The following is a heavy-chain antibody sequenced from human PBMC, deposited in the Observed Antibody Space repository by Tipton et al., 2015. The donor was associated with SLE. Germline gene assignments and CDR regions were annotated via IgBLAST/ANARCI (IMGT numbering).Heavy chain of an antibody. CDR2: IFSTGIT. CDR3: ARRYNWNYKDYFDY. Sequence: TLSLTCSVSGVSISRGSYFWTWIRQPAGKGLEWVGHIFSTGITDYNPSLKSRVSISADTSKNQFSLNLDSMTAADTAVYYCARRYNWNYKDYFDYWGQGTPVTVSS. J-gene: IGHJ4*02. CDR1: GVSISRGSYF. V-gene: IGHV4-61*09. D-gene: IGHD1-7*01.